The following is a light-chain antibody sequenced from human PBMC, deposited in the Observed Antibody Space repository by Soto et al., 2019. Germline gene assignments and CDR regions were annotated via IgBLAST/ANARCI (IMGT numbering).Light chain of an antibody. CDR2: GAS. CDR1: QSVSSSY. J-gene: IGKJ2*01. V-gene: IGKV3-20*01. Sequence: EIVLTQSPGTLSLSPGERATLYCRASQSVSSSYLAWYQQKPGQAPRVLIYGASSRATGIPARCSGSGSGTDVTLTISRLEPEDVAVYYCQQYGSSPLYTFGQGTKVEIK. CDR3: QQYGSSPLYT.